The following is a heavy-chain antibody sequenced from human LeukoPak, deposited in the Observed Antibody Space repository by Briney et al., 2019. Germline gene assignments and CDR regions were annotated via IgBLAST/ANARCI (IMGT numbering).Heavy chain of an antibody. CDR1: GYTFTGYY. CDR2: INPNSGGT. V-gene: IGHV1-2*04. J-gene: IGHJ4*02. D-gene: IGHD6-19*01. CDR3: ARASIAVAGIGY. Sequence: ASVKVSCKASGYTFTGYYMHWVRQAPGQGLEWMGWINPNSGGTNYAQKFQGWVTMTRDTSISTAYMELSSLRSEDTAVYYCARASIAVAGIGYWGQGTLVTVSS.